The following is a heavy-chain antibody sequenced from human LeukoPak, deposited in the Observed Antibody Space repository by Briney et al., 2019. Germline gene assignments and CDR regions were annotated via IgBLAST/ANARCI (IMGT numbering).Heavy chain of an antibody. J-gene: IGHJ5*02. V-gene: IGHV3-74*01. CDR1: GFTLSNYW. CDR3: ARVATSNNWSGPFDP. Sequence: GGSLRLSCAASGFTLSNYWMHWVRQTPGKGLVWVSRINTDGSTTNYADSVKGRFTISRDNANNMLYLQMNSLRAEDTAIYYCARVATSNNWSGPFDPWGQGALVTVSS. CDR2: INTDGSTT. D-gene: IGHD5-24*01.